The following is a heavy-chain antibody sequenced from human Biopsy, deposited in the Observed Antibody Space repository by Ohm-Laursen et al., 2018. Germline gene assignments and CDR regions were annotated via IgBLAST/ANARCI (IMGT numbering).Heavy chain of an antibody. D-gene: IGHD3-3*01. CDR2: IFDDGAT. J-gene: IGHJ3*02. Sequence: TLSLPRSVSGGSVRGYYWSWIRQTSGTGLAWIGHIFDDGATNYSPSPSLQGRVTLSIDTSENTFSLTLTSLTRADTGVYYCARVRGSGFFAFDIWGRETTVSVSS. CDR3: ARVRGSGFFAFDI. CDR1: GGSVRGYY. V-gene: IGHV4-59*02.